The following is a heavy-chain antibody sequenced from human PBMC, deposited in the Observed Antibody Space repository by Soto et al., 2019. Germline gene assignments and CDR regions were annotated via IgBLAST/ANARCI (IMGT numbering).Heavy chain of an antibody. Sequence: PSETLSLTCTVSGGSISSGGYYWSWIRQHPGKGLEWIGEIYHSGSTNYNPSLKSRVTISVDTSKNQFSLKLSSVTAADTAVYYCARGPGAIVVVPAAIPLFDYWGQGTLVTVSS. D-gene: IGHD2-2*02. CDR1: GGSISSGGYY. J-gene: IGHJ4*02. CDR3: ARGPGAIVVVPAAIPLFDY. CDR2: IYHSGST. V-gene: IGHV4-31*03.